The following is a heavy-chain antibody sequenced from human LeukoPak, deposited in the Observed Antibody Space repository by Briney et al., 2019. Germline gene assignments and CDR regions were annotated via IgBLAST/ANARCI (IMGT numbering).Heavy chain of an antibody. D-gene: IGHD3-22*01. J-gene: IGHJ6*03. V-gene: IGHV1-46*01. CDR3: AIMGLNTSGYYAHYDYDYRDV. CDR1: GYTFTSYY. CDR2: INPSGGST. Sequence: ASVKVSCKASGYTFTSYYMHWVRQAPGQGLEWMGIINPSGGSTSYAQKFQGRVTMTRDMSTSTVYMELSSLRSEDTAVYYCAIMGLNTSGYYAHYDYDYRDVWGKGTTVTVSS.